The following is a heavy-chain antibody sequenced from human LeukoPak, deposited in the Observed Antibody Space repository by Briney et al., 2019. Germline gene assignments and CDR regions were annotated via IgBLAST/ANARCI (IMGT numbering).Heavy chain of an antibody. Sequence: PSETLSLTCTVSGGSISSGGYYWSWIRQHPGKGLEWIGYIYYSGSTYYNPSLKSRVTISVDTSKNQFSLKLSSVTAADTAVYYCARSTAMVTHWYFDYWGQGTLVTVSS. J-gene: IGHJ4*02. CDR1: GGSISSGGYY. D-gene: IGHD5-18*01. CDR2: IYYSGST. V-gene: IGHV4-31*03. CDR3: ARSTAMVTHWYFDY.